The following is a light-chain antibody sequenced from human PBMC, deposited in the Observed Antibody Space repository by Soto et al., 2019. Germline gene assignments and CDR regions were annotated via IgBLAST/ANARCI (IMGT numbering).Light chain of an antibody. J-gene: IGLJ3*02. CDR2: EDN. CDR1: SSDAGYNY. Sequence: QSALTQPASVSGSPGQSITISCTGTSSDAGYNYVSWYQHHPGKAPKLIIYEDNNQPSGVSNRFSGSKSGNMASLTISGLQAEDEADYYCGSYTINSIGVFGGGTKLTVL. CDR3: GSYTINSIGV. V-gene: IGLV2-14*01.